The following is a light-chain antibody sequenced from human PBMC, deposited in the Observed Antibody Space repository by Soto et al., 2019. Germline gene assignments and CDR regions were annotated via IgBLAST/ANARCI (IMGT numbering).Light chain of an antibody. CDR1: SSDVGTYNY. J-gene: IGLJ2*01. CDR2: EVS. CDR3: SSYTSSSTRVV. Sequence: QSALTQPASVSGSPGQSITISCTGTSSDVGTYNYVSWYQQHPGKAPKLMIYEVSTRPSGVSNRFSGSKSGNTAYLTISGLQAEDEADYYCSSYTSSSTRVVFGGGTKLTVL. V-gene: IGLV2-14*01.